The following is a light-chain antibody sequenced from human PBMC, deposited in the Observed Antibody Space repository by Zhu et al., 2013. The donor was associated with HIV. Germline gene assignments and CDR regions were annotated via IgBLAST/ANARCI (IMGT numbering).Light chain of an antibody. J-gene: IGKJ5*01. V-gene: IGKV3-20*01. CDR1: QSVDTAY. CDR3: QHYGGSPPIT. CDR2: GAS. Sequence: EVVLTQSPATVSLSPGERATLSCKTSQSVDTAYLAWYQQKPGQAPRVLIYGASNRAAGIPGRFTGSGSGTDFSLTITGLEPEDFAIYYCQHYGGSPPITFGQGTRLDIK.